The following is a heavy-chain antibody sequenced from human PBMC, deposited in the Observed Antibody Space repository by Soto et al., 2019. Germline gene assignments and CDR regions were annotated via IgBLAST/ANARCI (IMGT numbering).Heavy chain of an antibody. Sequence: EVQLVESGGGLVQPGGSLRLSCTASGFIVSDTYVNWVRQAPGKGLEWVSVISNRGDTHYADSVRGRFSLSREISHNTVQLQMNNLRVEDTAVYYCAREPRYCRGGSCSITGDAYDIWGQGTMVTVSS. CDR1: GFIVSDTY. D-gene: IGHD2-15*01. CDR3: AREPRYCRGGSCSITGDAYDI. J-gene: IGHJ3*02. V-gene: IGHV3-66*01. CDR2: ISNRGDT.